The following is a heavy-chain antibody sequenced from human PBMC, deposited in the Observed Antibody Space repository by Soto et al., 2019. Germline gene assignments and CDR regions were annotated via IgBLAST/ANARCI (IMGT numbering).Heavy chain of an antibody. Sequence: QVQLVQSGPEVKKRGSSVRISCRSGGETFSSYTVSWVRQTPGQGLEWMGRIIPVLGVTYYSRKSKGRMPTTADKTKTTAHLELSRLTSEDTARSDCARRRYCGVDCYTQYCNGMDVWGQATSVIVSS. CDR1: GETFSSYT. V-gene: IGHV1-69*02. D-gene: IGHD2-21*02. CDR3: ARRRYCGVDCYTQYCNGMDV. J-gene: IGHJ6*02. CDR2: IIPVLGVT.